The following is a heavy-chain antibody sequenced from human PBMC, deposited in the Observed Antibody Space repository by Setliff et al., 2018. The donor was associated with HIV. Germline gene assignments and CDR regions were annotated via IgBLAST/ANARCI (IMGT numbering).Heavy chain of an antibody. CDR3: ARHRFAVEMATITVDYYYYYMDV. Sequence: NPSETLSLTCTVSGGSISSSSYYWGWIRQPPGKGPEWIGSIYYSGSTYYNPSLKSRVTISVDTSKNQFSLKLSSVTAADTAVYYCARHRFAVEMATITVDYYYYYMDVWGKGTTVTVSS. D-gene: IGHD5-12*01. J-gene: IGHJ6*03. CDR1: GGSISSSSYY. V-gene: IGHV4-39*01. CDR2: IYYSGST.